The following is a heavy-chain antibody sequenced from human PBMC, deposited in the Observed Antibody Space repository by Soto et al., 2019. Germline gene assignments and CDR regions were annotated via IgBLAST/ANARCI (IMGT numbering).Heavy chain of an antibody. J-gene: IGHJ6*02. Sequence: PGGSLRLSCAASGFTFSSYAMSWVRQAPGKGLEWVSAISGSGGSTYYADSVKGRFTISRDNSKNTLYLQMNSLRAEDTAVYYCAKGQGGYYDFWSGYSPPYYYYGMDVWGQGTTVTVSS. D-gene: IGHD3-3*01. CDR1: GFTFSSYA. CDR3: AKGQGGYYDFWSGYSPPYYYYGMDV. V-gene: IGHV3-23*01. CDR2: ISGSGGST.